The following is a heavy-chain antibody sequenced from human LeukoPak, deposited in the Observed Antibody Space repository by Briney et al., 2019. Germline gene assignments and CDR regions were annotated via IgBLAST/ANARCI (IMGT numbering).Heavy chain of an antibody. CDR1: GYTFTGYY. CDR2: INPNSGGT. CDR3: ARGVMSAYYYDSSGCFDY. V-gene: IGHV1-2*04. J-gene: IGHJ4*02. D-gene: IGHD3-22*01. Sequence: ASVKVSCEASGYTFTGYYMHWVRQAPGQGLEWMGWINPNSGGTNYAQKFQGWVTMTRDTSISTAYMELSGLRSDDTAVYYCARGVMSAYYYDSSGCFDYWGQGTLVTVSS.